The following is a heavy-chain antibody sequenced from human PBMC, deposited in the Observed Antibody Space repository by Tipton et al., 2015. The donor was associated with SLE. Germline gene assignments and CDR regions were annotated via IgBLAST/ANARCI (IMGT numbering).Heavy chain of an antibody. CDR3: AREGQQLVYFDL. CDR2: IYYSGST. Sequence: TLSLTCTVSGGSISSYYWSWIRQPPEKGLEWIGYIYYSGSTNYNPSLKSRVTISVDTSKNQFSLKLSSVTAADTAVYYCAREGQQLVYFDLWGRGTLVTVSS. J-gene: IGHJ2*01. V-gene: IGHV4-59*01. D-gene: IGHD6-13*01. CDR1: GGSISSYY.